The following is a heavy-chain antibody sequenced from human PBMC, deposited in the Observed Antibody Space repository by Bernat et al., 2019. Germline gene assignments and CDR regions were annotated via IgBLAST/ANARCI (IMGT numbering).Heavy chain of an antibody. CDR3: ARVEGSSGWSFDC. Sequence: QVQLVESGGGVVQPGRSLRLSCAASGFTFSSYSMHWVRQAPGKGLEWVAVIWYDGSNKYYADSVKGRVTISRDNSKNTLDLQMNSLRAEDTAVYYCARVEGSSGWSFDCWGQGTLVTVSS. D-gene: IGHD6-19*01. V-gene: IGHV3-33*01. CDR1: GFTFSSYS. CDR2: IWYDGSNK. J-gene: IGHJ4*02.